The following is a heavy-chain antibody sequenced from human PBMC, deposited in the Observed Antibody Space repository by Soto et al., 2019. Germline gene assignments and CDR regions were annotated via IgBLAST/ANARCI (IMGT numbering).Heavy chain of an antibody. Sequence: EVQLVESGGGLAQPGRSLRLSCAASGFIFDDYAMHWVRQAPGKGLEWVAGINWSGGNTGYADSVRGRFTISRDNAKTSLYLQMNSLRPEDTAFYYCVKGTGAGQWGRGTLVTVSS. V-gene: IGHV3-9*01. CDR1: GFIFDDYA. CDR3: VKGTGAGQ. J-gene: IGHJ4*02. CDR2: INWSGGNT.